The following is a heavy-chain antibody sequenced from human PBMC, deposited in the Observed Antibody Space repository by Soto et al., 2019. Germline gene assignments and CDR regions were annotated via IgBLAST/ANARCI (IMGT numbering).Heavy chain of an antibody. V-gene: IGHV1-69*02. CDR2: IIPMLTVR. D-gene: IGHD2-2*01. Sequence: QVHVVQSGAEVKKPGSSVKVSCKAAGGTFSTYTLIWVRQAPGQGLEWMGRIIPMLTVRNSAQKFQGRVTLTADKSTSTAFMELTSLRSDDTAVYYCSIGSWSAETFDVWGQGTMVTVSS. CDR3: SIGSWSAETFDV. CDR1: GGTFSTYT. J-gene: IGHJ3*01.